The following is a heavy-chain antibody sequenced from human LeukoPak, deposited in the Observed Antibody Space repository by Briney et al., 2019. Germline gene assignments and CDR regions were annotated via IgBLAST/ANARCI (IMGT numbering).Heavy chain of an antibody. D-gene: IGHD4-11*01. CDR1: GGSISSYY. Sequence: SETLSLTCTVSGGSISSYYWSWIRQPPGKGLEWIGYIYYSGSTNYNPSLKSRVTTSVDTSKNQFSLNLSSVTAADTAVYYCARSYSYYYYYYGMDVWGQGTTVTVSS. CDR2: IYYSGST. V-gene: IGHV4-59*08. J-gene: IGHJ6*02. CDR3: ARSYSYYYYYYGMDV.